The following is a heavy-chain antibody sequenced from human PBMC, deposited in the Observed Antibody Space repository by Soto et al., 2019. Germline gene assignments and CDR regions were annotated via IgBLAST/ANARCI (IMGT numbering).Heavy chain of an antibody. Sequence: QVQLVQSGAEVKKPGSSVKVSCKASGGTFSSYAISWVRQAPGQGLEWMGGIIPIFGTANYAQKFQGRGTITADEATSTAYMELSSLRSEDTAVYYCSRVSLPITGTTGWFDPWGQGTLVTVSS. CDR3: SRVSLPITGTTGWFDP. D-gene: IGHD1-20*01. V-gene: IGHV1-69*01. CDR2: IIPIFGTA. J-gene: IGHJ5*02. CDR1: GGTFSSYA.